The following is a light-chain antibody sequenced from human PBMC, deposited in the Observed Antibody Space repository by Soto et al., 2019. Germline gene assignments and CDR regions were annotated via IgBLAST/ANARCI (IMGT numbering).Light chain of an antibody. J-gene: IGLJ1*01. Sequence: QSALTQPPSASGSPGQSVTISCPGTSSDVGAYKFVSWYRQNPGKAPKLIIYDVTKRPTGVPDRFSGSKSGNTASLTVSGLQAEDDADYYCSSYAGNNNYVFGSGTKLTVL. V-gene: IGLV2-8*01. CDR3: SSYAGNNNYV. CDR1: SSDVGAYKF. CDR2: DVT.